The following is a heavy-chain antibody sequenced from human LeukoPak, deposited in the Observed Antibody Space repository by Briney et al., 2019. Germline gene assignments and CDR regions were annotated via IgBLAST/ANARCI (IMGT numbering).Heavy chain of an antibody. Sequence: GGSLRLSCAVSGFTVSNNYMNWVRQAPGKGLEWVSIIYSGGRTYYADSARGRFTISRDIFKNTVYLQMNSLRAEDTAVYYCAREGATTAFDYWGQGTLVTVSS. D-gene: IGHD1-26*01. CDR2: IYSGGRT. CDR1: GFTVSNNY. CDR3: AREGATTAFDY. V-gene: IGHV3-53*01. J-gene: IGHJ4*02.